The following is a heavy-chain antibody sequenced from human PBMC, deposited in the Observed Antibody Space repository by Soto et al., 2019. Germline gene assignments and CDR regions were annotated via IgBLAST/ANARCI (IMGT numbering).Heavy chain of an antibody. D-gene: IGHD6-13*01. V-gene: IGHV4-34*01. CDR2: INHSGGT. CDR3: ARGTSIPAAIPPGIAAAGAQFDY. Sequence: SETLSLTFSVYCGSFSGYYWSWIRQPPGKGLEWIGEINHSGGTNYNPSLKSRVTISVDTSKNQFSLKLSSVTAADTAVYYCARGTSIPAAIPPGIAAAGAQFDYWGQGTLVTVSS. J-gene: IGHJ4*02. CDR1: CGSFSGYY.